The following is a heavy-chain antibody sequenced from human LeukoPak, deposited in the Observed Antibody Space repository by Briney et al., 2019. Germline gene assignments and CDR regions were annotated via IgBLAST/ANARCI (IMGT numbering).Heavy chain of an antibody. J-gene: IGHJ5*02. V-gene: IGHV1-46*01. CDR3: ARDPQFSYSSSWYDH. D-gene: IGHD6-13*01. CDR1: GYTFTSFA. Sequence: ASVKVSCKASGYTFTSFAINWVRQAPGQGLEWMGWINPSGGSTSYAQKFQGRVTMTRDTSISTAYMELSRLRSDDTAVYYCARDPQFSYSSSWYDHWGQGTLVTVSS. CDR2: INPSGGST.